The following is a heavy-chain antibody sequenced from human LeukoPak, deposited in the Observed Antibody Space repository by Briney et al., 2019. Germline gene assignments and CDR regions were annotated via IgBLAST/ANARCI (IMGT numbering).Heavy chain of an antibody. CDR3: ARGNYGSGSLHFDY. J-gene: IGHJ4*02. Sequence: GGSLRLSCAASGFTFDDYAMHWVRQAPGKGLEWVSGISWNSGSIGYADSVKGRFTISRDNSKNTLYLQMGSLRAEDMAVYYCARGNYGSGSLHFDYWGQGTLVTVSS. CDR2: ISWNSGSI. CDR1: GFTFDDYA. D-gene: IGHD3-10*01. V-gene: IGHV3-9*03.